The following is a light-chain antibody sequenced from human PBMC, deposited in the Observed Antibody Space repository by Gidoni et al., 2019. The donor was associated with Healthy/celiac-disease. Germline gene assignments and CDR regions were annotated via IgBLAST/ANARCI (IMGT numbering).Light chain of an antibody. CDR3: SSYAGSKDVV. Sequence: QSALTQPLSASGSPGQSVTTSCSGPSSDVGAYNYLSWYQHHPGKAPELMIYEVSKLPSGVPDRLSGSKSGNTASLTVSGLQAEDEADYYCSSYAGSKDVVFGGGTKLTVL. CDR2: EVS. V-gene: IGLV2-8*01. CDR1: SSDVGAYNY. J-gene: IGLJ2*01.